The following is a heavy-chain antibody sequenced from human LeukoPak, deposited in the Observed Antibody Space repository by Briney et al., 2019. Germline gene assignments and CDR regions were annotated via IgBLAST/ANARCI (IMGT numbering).Heavy chain of an antibody. J-gene: IGHJ4*02. V-gene: IGHV4-30-2*01. Sequence: SETLSLTCAVSGGSISSGGYSWSWIRQPPGKGLEWIGYIYHSGSTYYNPSLKSRVTISEDRSKNQFSLKLSSVTAADTAVYYCARSMDGYGARTFDYWGQGTLVTVSS. CDR2: IYHSGST. CDR1: GGSISSGGYS. CDR3: ARSMDGYGARTFDY. D-gene: IGHD5-18*01.